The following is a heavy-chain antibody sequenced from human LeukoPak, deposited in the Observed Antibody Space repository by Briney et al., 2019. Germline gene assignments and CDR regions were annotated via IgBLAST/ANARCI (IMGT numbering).Heavy chain of an antibody. CDR2: IYYSGST. CDR1: GGSISSYY. CDR3: ARAGYYGSGSYYYY. D-gene: IGHD3-10*01. J-gene: IGHJ4*02. Sequence: PSETLSLTCTVSGGSISSYYWSWIRQPPGKGLEWIGYIYYSGSTNYNPSLKSRVTISVDTSKNQFSLKLSSVTAADTAVYYCARAGYYGSGSYYYYWGQGTLVTVSS. V-gene: IGHV4-59*01.